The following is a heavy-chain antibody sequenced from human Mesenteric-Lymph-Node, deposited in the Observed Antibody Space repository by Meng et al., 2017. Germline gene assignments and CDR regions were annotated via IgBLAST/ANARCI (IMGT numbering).Heavy chain of an antibody. J-gene: IGHJ6*01. D-gene: IGHD4-17*01. V-gene: IGHV3-9*01. Sequence: GGFLRLSCAASGFTFVDYAMHWVRQAPAKGLEWVSGISWNSGSIDYADSVKGRFTISRDNAKNSLYLQMNSLRAEDTALYYCAKDIGGYGDYISNENYYGMDVWGQGTTVT. CDR3: AKDIGGYGDYISNENYYGMDV. CDR1: GFTFVDYA. CDR2: ISWNSGSI.